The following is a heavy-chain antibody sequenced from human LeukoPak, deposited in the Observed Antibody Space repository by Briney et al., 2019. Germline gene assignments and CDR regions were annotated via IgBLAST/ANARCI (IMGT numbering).Heavy chain of an antibody. D-gene: IGHD5-18*01. V-gene: IGHV3-74*01. Sequence: QTGGSLRLSCAASGIIFSNYWMHWVRQAPGKGLVWVSRINRDGSSTSYADPVKGRFTISRDNAKNTLYLQMNSLRAEDTAVYYCARGGGYSYGSFDYWGQGTLVTVSS. CDR2: INRDGSST. CDR3: ARGGGYSYGSFDY. J-gene: IGHJ4*02. CDR1: GIIFSNYW.